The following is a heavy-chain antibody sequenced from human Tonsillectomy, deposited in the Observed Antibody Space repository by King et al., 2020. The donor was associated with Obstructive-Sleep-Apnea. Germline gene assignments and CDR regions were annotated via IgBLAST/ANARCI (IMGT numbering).Heavy chain of an antibody. CDR1: GYSFTSYW. J-gene: IGHJ3*02. Sequence: QLVQSGAEVKKPGESLKISCKGSGYSFTSYWIAWVRQLPGEGLEWMGIIYPGDSDTRYSPSFQGQVTISADKSISNAYLQWSSLKASDTAMYYCARTMIRGVSNDAFDIWGQGTMVTVSS. CDR3: ARTMIRGVSNDAFDI. CDR2: IYPGDSDT. D-gene: IGHD3-10*01. V-gene: IGHV5-51*01.